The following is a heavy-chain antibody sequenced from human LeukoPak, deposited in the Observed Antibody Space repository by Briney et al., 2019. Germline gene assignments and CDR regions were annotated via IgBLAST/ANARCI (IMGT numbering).Heavy chain of an antibody. J-gene: IGHJ6*01. CDR2: IHKTGTT. Sequence: SETLSLTCTVSGVPIGSYSWSWVRQFPGKGLEWIASIHKTGTTKYNPSLKSRVTISPGASNQQGWSLRLSSVTAADTAVYFCARFTAFNYYYAMDVWGQGTTVIV. CDR3: ARFTAFNYYYAMDV. V-gene: IGHV4-59*01. D-gene: IGHD3-3*02. CDR1: GVPIGSYS.